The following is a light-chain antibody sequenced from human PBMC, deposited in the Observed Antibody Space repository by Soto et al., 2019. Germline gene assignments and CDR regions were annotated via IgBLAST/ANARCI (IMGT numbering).Light chain of an antibody. J-gene: IGLJ2*01. Sequence: SYELTQPPSVSVAPGKTARITCGGNNIGSKSVHWYQQKPGQAPVLVIYYDSDRPSGIPERFSGSNSGNTATLTISRVEAGDEADYYCQVWDSSSDRVVFGGGTKPTVL. CDR3: QVWDSSSDRVV. CDR1: NIGSKS. V-gene: IGLV3-21*04. CDR2: YDS.